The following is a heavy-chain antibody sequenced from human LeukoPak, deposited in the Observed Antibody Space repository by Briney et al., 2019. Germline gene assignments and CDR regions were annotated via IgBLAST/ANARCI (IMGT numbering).Heavy chain of an antibody. CDR3: AKDDGYADY. CDR2: ISSSGSTI. V-gene: IGHV3-48*03. J-gene: IGHJ4*02. CDR1: GFTFSSYE. D-gene: IGHD5-24*01. Sequence: PGGSLRLSCAASGFTFSSYERSWVRQAPGKGLEWVSYISSSGSTIYYADSVKGPFTISRDNAKSSLYLQMNSLRAEDTAVYYCAKDDGYADYWGQGTLVTVSS.